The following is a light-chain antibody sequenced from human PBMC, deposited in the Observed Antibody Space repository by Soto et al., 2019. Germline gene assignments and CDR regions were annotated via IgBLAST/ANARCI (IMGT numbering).Light chain of an antibody. V-gene: IGLV2-14*03. CDR3: TSYTRSSRYV. CDR1: SSDVGAYNY. Sequence: QSALTQPASVSASLGQPITISCTGTSSDVGAYNYVYWYQQHPGKAPKLIIYDVSNRPSGIPNSFSGSKSGNTASLTIYGLQAEDAAYYYCTSYTRSSRYVFGNGTTVTVL. J-gene: IGLJ1*01. CDR2: DVS.